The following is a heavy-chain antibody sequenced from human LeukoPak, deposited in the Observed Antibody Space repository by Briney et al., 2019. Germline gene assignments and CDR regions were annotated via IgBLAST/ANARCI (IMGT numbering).Heavy chain of an antibody. V-gene: IGHV1-2*02. CDR3: AREGYYVGTIGLFNDY. Sequence: ASVKVSCKASGYTFTSYYMHWVRQAPGQGLEWMGIINPNSGGTNYAQKFQGRVTMTRDTSISTAYMELSRLRSDDTAVYYCAREGYYVGTIGLFNDYWGQGTLVTVSS. CDR2: INPNSGGT. J-gene: IGHJ4*02. CDR1: GYTFTSYY. D-gene: IGHD1-7*01.